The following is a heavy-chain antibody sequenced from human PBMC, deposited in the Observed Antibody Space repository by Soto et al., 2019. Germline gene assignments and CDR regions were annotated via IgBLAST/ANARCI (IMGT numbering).Heavy chain of an antibody. J-gene: IGHJ4*02. CDR2: ISSSSSYI. V-gene: IGHV3-21*01. D-gene: IGHD6-13*01. CDR1: GFTFSSYS. Sequence: GGSLRLSCAASGFTFSSYSMNWVRQAPGKGLEWVSSISSSSSYIYYADSVKGRFTISRDNAKNSLYLQMNSLRAEDTAVYYCARDKGQLARRFDYWGQGTLVTVSS. CDR3: ARDKGQLARRFDY.